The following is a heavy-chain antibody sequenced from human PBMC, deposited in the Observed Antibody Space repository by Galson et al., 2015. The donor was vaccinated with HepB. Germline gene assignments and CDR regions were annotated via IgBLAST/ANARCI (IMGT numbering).Heavy chain of an antibody. CDR3: AREVALPYDAFDI. J-gene: IGHJ3*02. D-gene: IGHD2-15*01. V-gene: IGHV3-74*01. CDR2: INSDGSST. Sequence: SLRLSCAASGFTFSSYWMHWVRQAPGEGLVWVSRINSDGSSTSYADSVKGRFTISRDNAKNTLYLQMNSLRAEDTAVYYCAREVALPYDAFDIWGQGTMVTVSS. CDR1: GFTFSSYW.